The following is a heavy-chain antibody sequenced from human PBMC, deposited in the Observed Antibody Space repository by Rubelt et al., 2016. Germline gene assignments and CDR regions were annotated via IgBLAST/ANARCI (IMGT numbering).Heavy chain of an antibody. CDR1: GGSISSSSYY. V-gene: IGHV4-39*07. D-gene: IGHD1-26*01. J-gene: IGHJ6*02. CDR2: IYYSGST. Sequence: QLQLQESGPGLVKPSETLSLTCTVSGGSISSSSYYWGWIRQPPGKGLEWIGRIYYSGSTYYNPSLKSRVTISVETSKNQFSLKLSSVTAADTAGYYCARDLWGSIVGATRYYGMDVWGQGTTVTVSS. CDR3: ARDLWGSIVGATRYYGMDV.